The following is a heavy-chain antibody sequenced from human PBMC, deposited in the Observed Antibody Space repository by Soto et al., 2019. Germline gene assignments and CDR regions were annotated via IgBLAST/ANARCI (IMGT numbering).Heavy chain of an antibody. CDR2: ISYDGSNK. V-gene: IGHV3-30-3*01. Sequence: GGSLRLSCAASGFTFSSYAMHWVRQAPGKGLEWVAVISYDGSNKYYADSVKGRFTISRDNSKNTLYLQMNSLRAEDTAVYYCARVGLGYCSSTSCYGRYGMDVWGQGTTVTVSS. D-gene: IGHD2-2*01. J-gene: IGHJ6*02. CDR1: GFTFSSYA. CDR3: ARVGLGYCSSTSCYGRYGMDV.